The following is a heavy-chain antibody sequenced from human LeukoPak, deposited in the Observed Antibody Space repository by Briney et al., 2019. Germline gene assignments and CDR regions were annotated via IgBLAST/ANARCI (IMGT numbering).Heavy chain of an antibody. CDR1: GGSIRSSFHY. J-gene: IGHJ3*02. CDR2: FYYSGST. Sequence: SETLSLTCTVSGGSIRSSFHYWGWIRQPPGKGLEWIGSFYYSGSTYYNSSLKSRVTISADTSKNQFSLRVSSVTAADTAVYYCARGPSYGDYGGGVAFDIWGQGTMVTVSS. CDR3: ARGPSYGDYGGGVAFDI. D-gene: IGHD4-17*01. V-gene: IGHV4-39*07.